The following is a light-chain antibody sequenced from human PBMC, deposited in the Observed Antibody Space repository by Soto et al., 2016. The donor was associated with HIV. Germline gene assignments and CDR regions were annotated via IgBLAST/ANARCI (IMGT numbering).Light chain of an antibody. CDR3: QAWDSSSTVV. J-gene: IGLJ2*01. Sequence: SYELTQPPSVSVSPGQTASITCSGDKLGDKYARWYQQKPGQSPVLVIYQDSKRPSGIPERFSGSNSGNTATLTISGTQAMDEADYYRQAWDSSSTVVFGGGTKLTVL. V-gene: IGLV3-1*01. CDR2: QDS. CDR1: KLGDKY.